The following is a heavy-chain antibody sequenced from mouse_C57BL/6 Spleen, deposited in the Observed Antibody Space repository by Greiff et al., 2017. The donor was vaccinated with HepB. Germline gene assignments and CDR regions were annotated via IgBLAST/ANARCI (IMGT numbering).Heavy chain of an antibody. CDR3: ARTDWDVRGAMDY. CDR2: IYPGDGDT. D-gene: IGHD4-1*01. CDR1: GYAFSSSW. Sequence: QVQLQQSGPELVKPGASVKISCKASGYAFSSSWMNWVKQRPGKGLEWIGRIYPGDGDTNYNGKFKGKATLTADKSSSTAYMQLSSLTSEDSAVYFCARTDWDVRGAMDYWGQGTSVTVSS. V-gene: IGHV1-82*01. J-gene: IGHJ4*01.